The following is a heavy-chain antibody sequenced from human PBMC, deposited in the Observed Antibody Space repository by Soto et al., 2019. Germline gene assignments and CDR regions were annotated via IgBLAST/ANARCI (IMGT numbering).Heavy chain of an antibody. V-gene: IGHV1-8*01. D-gene: IGHD1-26*01. Sequence: EASVKVSCKASGYTFTSYDINWVRQATGQGLEWMGWMNPNSGNTGYAQKFQGRVTMTRNTSISTAYMELSSLRSEDTAVYYCARGLLTNTATIGYWGQGTLVTVSS. J-gene: IGHJ4*02. CDR1: GYTFTSYD. CDR2: MNPNSGNT. CDR3: ARGLLTNTATIGY.